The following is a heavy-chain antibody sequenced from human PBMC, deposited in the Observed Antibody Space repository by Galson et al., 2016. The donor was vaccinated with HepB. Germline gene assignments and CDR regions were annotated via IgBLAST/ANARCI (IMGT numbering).Heavy chain of an antibody. CDR3: ARMLLWFGELSSYHYTMDV. CDR1: GFSLSNSRMG. CDR2: IFSNDEK. J-gene: IGHJ6*02. V-gene: IGHV2-26*01. Sequence: PALVKPTQTLTLTCTVSGFSLSNSRMGVSWIRQPPGKALEWLAHIFSNDEKCYSTSLKSRLTISKETPKSQVVLTMTNMDPVDTATYFCARMLLWFGELSSYHYTMDVWGQGTTVTVSS. D-gene: IGHD3-10*01.